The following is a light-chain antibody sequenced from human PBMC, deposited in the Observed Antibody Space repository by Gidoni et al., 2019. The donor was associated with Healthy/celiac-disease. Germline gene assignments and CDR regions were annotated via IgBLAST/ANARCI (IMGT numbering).Light chain of an antibody. CDR2: GAS. CDR3: QSRKT. J-gene: IGKJ1*01. V-gene: IGKV3-20*01. Sequence: EIVLTQSPGTLSLSPGERATLSCRASQSVSSSYLAWYQQKPGQAPRLLIYGASSRATGIPDRFSGSGSGTDFTLTISRLEPEDFAVYYCQSRKTFXQXTKVXIK. CDR1: QSVSSSY.